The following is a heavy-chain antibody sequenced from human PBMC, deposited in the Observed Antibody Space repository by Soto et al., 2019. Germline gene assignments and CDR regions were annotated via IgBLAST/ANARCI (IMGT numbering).Heavy chain of an antibody. D-gene: IGHD2-15*01. CDR2: INPNSGGT. J-gene: IGHJ3*02. V-gene: IGHV1-2*04. CDR1: GDTFTSYY. CDR3: AREGRGGNHRTDAFDI. Sequence: ASVKVSCKAPGDTFTSYYMHWVRQAPGQGLEWMGWINPNSGGTNYAQKFQGWVTMTRDTSISTAYMELSRLRSDDTAVYYCAREGRGGNHRTDAFDIWGQGTMVTVSS.